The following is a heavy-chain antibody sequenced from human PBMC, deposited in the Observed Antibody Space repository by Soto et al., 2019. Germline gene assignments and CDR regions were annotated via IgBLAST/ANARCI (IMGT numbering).Heavy chain of an antibody. CDR2: IYWDDDK. CDR3: ARIRLAVAGTANYYYYGMDV. Sequence: SGPTLVNPTQTLALTCTFSGFSLSTSGVGVGWIRQPPGKALEWLALIYWDDDKRFSPSLKSRLTITKDTSKNQVVLTMTNMDPVDTATYYCARIRLAVAGTANYYYYGMDVWGQGTTVTVPS. J-gene: IGHJ6*02. CDR1: GFSLSTSGVG. D-gene: IGHD6-19*01. V-gene: IGHV2-5*02.